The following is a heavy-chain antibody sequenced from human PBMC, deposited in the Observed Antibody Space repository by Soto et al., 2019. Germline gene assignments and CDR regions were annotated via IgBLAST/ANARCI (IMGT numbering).Heavy chain of an antibody. Sequence: GGSLRLSCAASGFTFSSYAMSWVRQAPGKGLEWVSAISGSGGSTYYADSVKGRFIISRDNSKNTLYLQMNSLRAEETAVYYCAKWGDYSNYVVLDYWGQGTLVTVSS. V-gene: IGHV3-23*01. CDR2: ISGSGGST. D-gene: IGHD4-4*01. J-gene: IGHJ4*02. CDR3: AKWGDYSNYVVLDY. CDR1: GFTFSSYA.